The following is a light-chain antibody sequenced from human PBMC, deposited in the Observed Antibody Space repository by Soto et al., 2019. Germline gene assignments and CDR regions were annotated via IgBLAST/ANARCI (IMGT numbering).Light chain of an antibody. J-gene: IGKJ1*01. CDR3: QQSYNTPWT. CDR2: AAS. Sequence: DIPMTQSPSSLSASVGDRVTITCRASQNINTYLNWYQQKPGKAPKLLIYAASSLQSGVPSRFSGSGSGTDFTLTIGSLQPEDFATYYCQQSYNTPWTFGQGTKVEIK. CDR1: QNINTY. V-gene: IGKV1-39*01.